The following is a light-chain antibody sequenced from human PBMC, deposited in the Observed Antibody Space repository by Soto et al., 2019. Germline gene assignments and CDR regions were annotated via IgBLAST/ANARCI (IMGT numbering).Light chain of an antibody. CDR2: RAS. J-gene: IGKJ5*01. CDR1: QSVSDK. Sequence: EVLMPLSPDTLYVSPGERVTLSCRASQSVSDKLAWYQQKPGQGPRLLVYRASTRTLGIPARFSGSESGTEFTLTISSLQSEDFAIYYCQQYNTWPITFGQGTRLEI. V-gene: IGKV3-15*01. CDR3: QQYNTWPIT.